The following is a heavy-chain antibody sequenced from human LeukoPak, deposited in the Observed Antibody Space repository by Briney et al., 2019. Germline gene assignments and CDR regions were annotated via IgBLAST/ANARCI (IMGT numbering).Heavy chain of an antibody. CDR3: ARGHGYHNKGFAH. CDR1: GFTFSSYS. CDR2: ISSSSSSYI. J-gene: IGHJ5*02. Sequence: KSGGSLRLSCAASGFTFSSYSMNWVRQAPGKGLEWVSSISSSSSSYIYYADSVKGRFTISRDNAKNSLYLQMNSLRAEDTAVYYCARGHGYHNKGFAHWGQGTLVTVSS. V-gene: IGHV3-21*01. D-gene: IGHD5-24*01.